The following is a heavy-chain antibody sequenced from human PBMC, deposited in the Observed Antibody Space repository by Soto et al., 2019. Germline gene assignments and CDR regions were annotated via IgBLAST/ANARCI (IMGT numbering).Heavy chain of an antibody. J-gene: IGHJ4*02. CDR2: ISYDGSNK. CDR1: GFTFSSYG. D-gene: IGHD2-2*01. Sequence: QVQLVESGGGVVQPGRSLRLSCAASGFTFSSYGMHWVRQAPGKGLEWVAVISYDGSNKYYADSVKGRFTISRDNSKNTLYLQMNSPRAEDTAVYYCAKSGNLADGVLEQLLAIDYWGQGTLVTVSS. CDR3: AKSGNLADGVLEQLLAIDY. V-gene: IGHV3-30*18.